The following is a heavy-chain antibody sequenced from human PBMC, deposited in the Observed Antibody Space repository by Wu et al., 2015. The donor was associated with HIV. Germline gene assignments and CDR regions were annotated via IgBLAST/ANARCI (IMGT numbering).Heavy chain of an antibody. V-gene: IGHV1-18*01. CDR1: GYTFTTYG. D-gene: IGHD3/OR15-3a*01. CDR2: ISAKNGHT. CDR3: AREGXLDFHRGLDV. Sequence: QVQLVQSGAEVKKPGASVKVSCKASGYTFTTYGITWVRQAPGQGLEWMGWISAKNGHTKYAQKLQGRVTMTIDTSTSIAYMDLRSLNSDDTAVYYCAREGXLDFHRGLDVVGPRDHSHRLL. J-gene: IGHJ6*02.